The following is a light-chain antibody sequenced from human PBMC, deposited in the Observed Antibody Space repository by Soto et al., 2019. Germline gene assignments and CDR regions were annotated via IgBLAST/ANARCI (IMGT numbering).Light chain of an antibody. CDR3: QQYYVFPWT. J-gene: IGKJ1*01. CDR1: QDISDY. Sequence: DLPMTQSPSSVSASVGDRVTITCRASQDISDYLVWFQQKPGKAPRSLIYAASTLQDGVPSKFGGSGFGTDFTLTISSLEPEDFATYYCQQYYVFPWTFGQGTRVETK. CDR2: AAS. V-gene: IGKV1-16*02.